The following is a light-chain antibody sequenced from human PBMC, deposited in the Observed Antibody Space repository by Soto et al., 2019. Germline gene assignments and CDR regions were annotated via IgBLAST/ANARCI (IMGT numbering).Light chain of an antibody. CDR3: LSFDTSLSGSV. CDR2: RST. J-gene: IGLJ2*01. Sequence: QLVLTQPPSVSGAPGQRVTISCTGTSSNIGAGYDVHWYQHLPGTAPKLLISRSTNRPSGVPDRFSGSKSGTSASLAITGLQPEDEADYFCLSFDTSLSGSVFGGGTKVTVL. CDR1: SSNIGAGYD. V-gene: IGLV1-40*01.